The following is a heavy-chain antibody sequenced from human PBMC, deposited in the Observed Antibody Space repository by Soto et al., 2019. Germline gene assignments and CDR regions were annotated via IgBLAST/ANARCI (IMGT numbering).Heavy chain of an antibody. V-gene: IGHV3-66*01. CDR1: GFTDSRKY. D-gene: IGHD2-8*01. CDR2: TYTAGTT. J-gene: IGHJ6*02. Sequence: EVQLVESGGGLVQSGGSLRLSCAASGFTDSRKYMSWVRQAPGKGLEWVSVTYTAGTTYYADSVKGRFTISRDNSRNTLYLQMNSLRAEDTAVYYCASSGTKAISDYYGLDVWGQGTTVTVSS. CDR3: ASSGTKAISDYYGLDV.